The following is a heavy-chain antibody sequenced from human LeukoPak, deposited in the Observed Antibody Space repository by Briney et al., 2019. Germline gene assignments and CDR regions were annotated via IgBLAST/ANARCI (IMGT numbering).Heavy chain of an antibody. Sequence: GGSLRLSCAASGFTFSSYGMHWVRQAPGKGLEWVAVISYDGSNKYYADSVKGRFTISRDNAKNTLYLQMNSLRAEDTAVYYCANGGDYYDSSGYTFDYWGQGTLVTVSS. D-gene: IGHD3-22*01. CDR2: ISYDGSNK. J-gene: IGHJ4*02. CDR3: ANGGDYYDSSGYTFDY. CDR1: GFTFSSYG. V-gene: IGHV3-30*18.